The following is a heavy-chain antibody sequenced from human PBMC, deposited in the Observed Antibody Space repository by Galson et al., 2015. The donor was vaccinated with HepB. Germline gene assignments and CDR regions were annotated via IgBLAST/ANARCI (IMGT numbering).Heavy chain of an antibody. V-gene: IGHV3-21*01. CDR3: ARVGDFWSGYEYYFDY. CDR1: GFTFSSYS. D-gene: IGHD3-3*01. CDR2: ISSSSSYI. J-gene: IGHJ4*02. Sequence: SLRLSCAASGFTFSSYSMNWVRQAPGKGLEWVSSISSSSSYIYYADSVKGRFTISRDNAKNSLYLQMNSLRAEDTAVYYCARVGDFWSGYEYYFDYWGQGTLVTVSS.